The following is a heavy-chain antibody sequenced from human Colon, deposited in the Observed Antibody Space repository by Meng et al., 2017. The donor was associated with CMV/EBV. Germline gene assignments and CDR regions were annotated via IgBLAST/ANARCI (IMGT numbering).Heavy chain of an antibody. D-gene: IGHD4-11*01. CDR3: ASEGYSNFDY. Sequence: GESLKISCAASGLTFNGYGLHWVRQAPGKGLEWVAFIGSDGSIKRYADSVKGRLTISRDNSKNTRWLQMHSLRPEDTALYYCASEGYSNFDYWGQGTLVTVSS. J-gene: IGHJ4*02. CDR1: GLTFNGYG. V-gene: IGHV3-30*02. CDR2: IGSDGSIK.